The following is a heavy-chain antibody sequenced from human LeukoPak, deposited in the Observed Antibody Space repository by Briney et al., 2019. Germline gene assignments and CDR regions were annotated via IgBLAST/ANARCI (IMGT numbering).Heavy chain of an antibody. CDR2: ISEDGSNK. V-gene: IGHV3-30-3*01. J-gene: IGHJ5*02. CDR3: ARDTLIYGSGVNWVDP. CDR1: GFTFSSYA. D-gene: IGHD3-10*01. Sequence: PGRSLRLSCAASGFTFSSYAMHWVRQAPGKGLEWVAVISEDGSNKYYADSVKGRFTISRDNSKNTLYLQMNSLRSEDTAVYYCARDTLIYGSGVNWVDPWGQGTLVTVSS.